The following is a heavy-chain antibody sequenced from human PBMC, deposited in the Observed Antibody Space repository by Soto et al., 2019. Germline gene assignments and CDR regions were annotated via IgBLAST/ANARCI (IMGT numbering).Heavy chain of an antibody. J-gene: IGHJ3*02. V-gene: IGHV2-5*02. CDR1: GFSLSTSGVG. CDR2: IYWDDDK. D-gene: IGHD3-9*01. Sequence: QITLKESGPTLVKPTQTLTLTCTFSGFSLSTSGVGVGWIRQPPGKALEWLALIYWDDDKRYSPSLKSRLTITKETSKNQVVLTMTNMDPVDTATYYCAQGVLRYFDWLSQGDAFDIWGQGTMVTVSS. CDR3: AQGVLRYFDWLSQGDAFDI.